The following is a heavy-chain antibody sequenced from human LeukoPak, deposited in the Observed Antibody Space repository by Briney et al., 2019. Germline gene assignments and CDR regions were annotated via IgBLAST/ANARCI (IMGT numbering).Heavy chain of an antibody. CDR3: AATSSIINWFDA. Sequence: ASVKVSCKSSGGSLRNYTIHWGRQAPGQGLEWMGRIVPFVDITNYAHNFQDRVTITADKSTNTAYIELSSLRSEDTAVYYCAATSSIINWFDAWGQGTLVTVS. J-gene: IGHJ5*02. D-gene: IGHD6-6*01. CDR2: IVPFVDIT. CDR1: GGSLRNYT. V-gene: IGHV1-69*02.